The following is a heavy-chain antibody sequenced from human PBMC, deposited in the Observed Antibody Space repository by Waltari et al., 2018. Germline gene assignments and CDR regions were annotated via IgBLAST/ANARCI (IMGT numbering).Heavy chain of an antibody. J-gene: IGHJ5*02. CDR3: ARGVVLLWFGESQTSNWFDP. D-gene: IGHD3-10*01. CDR2: IYHSRST. CDR1: FYSIRSGYY. Sequence: QVQLQESSPGLVKTSETLSRTCAVSFYSIRSGYYWGCIRPPPGKGLAWIGSIYHSRSTYYDPSLKSRVTISVDTSKNQFSLKLSSVTAADTAVYYCARGVVLLWFGESQTSNWFDPWGQGTLVTASS. V-gene: IGHV4-38-2*01.